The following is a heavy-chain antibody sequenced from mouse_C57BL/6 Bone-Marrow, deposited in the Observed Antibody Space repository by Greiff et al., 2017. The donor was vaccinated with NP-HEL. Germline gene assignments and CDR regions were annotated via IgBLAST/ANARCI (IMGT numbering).Heavy chain of an antibody. CDR3: ARERITTVGPPFAY. V-gene: IGHV1-81*01. J-gene: IGHJ3*01. D-gene: IGHD1-1*01. Sequence: LVESGAELARPGASVKLSCKASGYTFTSYGISWVKQRTGQGLEWIGEIYPRSGNTYYNEKFKGKATLTADKSSSTAYMELRSLTSEDSAVYFCARERITTVGPPFAYWGQGTLVTVSA. CDR1: GYTFTSYG. CDR2: IYPRSGNT.